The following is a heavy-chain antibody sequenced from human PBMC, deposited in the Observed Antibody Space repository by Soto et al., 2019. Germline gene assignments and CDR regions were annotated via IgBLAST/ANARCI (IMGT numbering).Heavy chain of an antibody. Sequence: PSETLSVTCPVSGGSIRSDYHYWSWIRQPPGKGLESIGYIYYNGNTYYNPSLKSRVTISVDTSKNQFSLKLSSVTAADTAVYYCARGGSGYYSRPLDYWGQGTLVTVSS. CDR3: ARGGSGYYSRPLDY. D-gene: IGHD3-22*01. V-gene: IGHV4-30-4*01. J-gene: IGHJ4*02. CDR1: GGSIRSDYHY. CDR2: IYYNGNT.